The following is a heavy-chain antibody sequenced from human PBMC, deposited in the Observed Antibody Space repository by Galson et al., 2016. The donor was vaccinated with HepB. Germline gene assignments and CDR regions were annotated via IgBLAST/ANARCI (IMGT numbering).Heavy chain of an antibody. J-gene: IGHJ5*01. CDR3: ARVMRRYCSGGSCYVGFDS. V-gene: IGHV1-18*04. D-gene: IGHD2-15*01. Sequence: SVKVSCKASGYTFTSYGISWVRQAPGQGLEWMGWISAYNGNTKYAQKFQDRVTMTTDTSTNTAYMELRSLRSDDTAVYYCARVMRRYCSGGSCYVGFDSWCQGTLVTVSS. CDR2: ISAYNGNT. CDR1: GYTFTSYG.